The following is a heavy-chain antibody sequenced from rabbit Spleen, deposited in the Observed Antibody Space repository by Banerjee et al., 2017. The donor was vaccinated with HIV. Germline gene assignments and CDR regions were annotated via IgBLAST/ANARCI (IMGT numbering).Heavy chain of an antibody. CDR3: ARDPHVISSGDLCL. J-gene: IGHJ4*01. CDR2: IYASSGST. CDR1: GFSFSSTYW. Sequence: QEQLVESGGDLVKPEGSLTLTCTASGFSFSSTYWICWVRQAPGKGLEWIGCIYASSGSTYYASWAKGRFTVSKTSSTTVTLQMTSLTAADTATYFCARDPHVISSGDLCLWGQGTLVTVS. V-gene: IGHV1S45*01. D-gene: IGHD1-1*01.